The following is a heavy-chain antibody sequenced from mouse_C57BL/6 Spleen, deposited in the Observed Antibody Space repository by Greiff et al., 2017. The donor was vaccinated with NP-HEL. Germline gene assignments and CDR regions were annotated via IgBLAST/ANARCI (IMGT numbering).Heavy chain of an antibody. J-gene: IGHJ3*01. D-gene: IGHD2-4*01. CDR3: ASSYDYDY. CDR1: GYSFTGYY. Sequence: EVQLQQSGPELVKPGASVKISCKASGYSFTGYYMNWVKQSPEKSLEWIGEINPSTGGTTYNQKFKAKATLTVDKSSSTAYMQLKSLTSEDSAVYYCASSYDYDYWGQGTLVTVSA. V-gene: IGHV1-42*01. CDR2: INPSTGGT.